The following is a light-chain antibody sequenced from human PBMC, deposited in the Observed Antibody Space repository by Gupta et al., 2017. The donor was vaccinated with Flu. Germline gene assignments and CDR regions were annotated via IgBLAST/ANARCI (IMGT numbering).Light chain of an antibody. J-gene: IGKJ1*01. CDR1: QSLSANF. Sequence: ELVLTQSPGTLSLSPGERATLSCRASQSLSANFLAWYQQKPGQAPRLLMYGSSSRATGIPDRFIGSSAGTDFTLTISRREPEDAAVYYCQRHGGSPKWAFGQGTKVEIK. V-gene: IGKV3-20*01. CDR3: QRHGGSPKWA. CDR2: GSS.